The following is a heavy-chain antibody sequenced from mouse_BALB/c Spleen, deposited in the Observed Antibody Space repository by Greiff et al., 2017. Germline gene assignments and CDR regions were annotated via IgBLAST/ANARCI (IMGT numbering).Heavy chain of an antibody. CDR2: INPSNGGT. J-gene: IGHJ4*01. V-gene: IGHV1S81*02. D-gene: IGHD1-2*01. CDR3: ARRHYRGYAMDY. Sequence: VQLQQPGAELVKPGASVKLSCKASGYTFTSYYMYWVKQRPGQGLEWIGGINPSNGGTNFNEKFKSKATLTVDKSSSTAYMQLSSLTSEDSAVYYCARRHYRGYAMDYWGQGTSVTVSS. CDR1: GYTFTSYY.